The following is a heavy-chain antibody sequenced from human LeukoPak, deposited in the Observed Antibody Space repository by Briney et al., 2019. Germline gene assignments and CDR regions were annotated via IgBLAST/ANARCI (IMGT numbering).Heavy chain of an antibody. CDR3: ARDLYSWSGFDY. CDR1: GYTFTGYY. J-gene: IGHJ4*02. CDR2: INPNSGGT. D-gene: IGHD3-3*01. V-gene: IGHV1-2*02. Sequence: ASVKVSCKASGYTFTGYYMHWVRQAPGQGLEWMGWINPNSGGTNYAQKFQGRVTMTRDTSISTAYMELSRLRSDDTAVYYCARDLYSWSGFDYWGQGTLVTVSS.